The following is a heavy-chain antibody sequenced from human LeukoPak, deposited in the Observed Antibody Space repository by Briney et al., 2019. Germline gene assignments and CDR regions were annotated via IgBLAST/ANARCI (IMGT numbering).Heavy chain of an antibody. CDR1: GFTFSSYT. CDR2: ITSSSYYI. CDR3: ASGIMIMFGGVGAIDP. Sequence: PGGSLRLSCAASGFTFSSYTMNWVRQAPGKGLEWVSSITSSSYYIYYADSVKGRFTISRHNAKNSLYLQLNSLRAEDTAVYYCASGIMIMFGGVGAIDPWGQGTLVTVSS. D-gene: IGHD3-16*01. V-gene: IGHV3-21*01. J-gene: IGHJ5*02.